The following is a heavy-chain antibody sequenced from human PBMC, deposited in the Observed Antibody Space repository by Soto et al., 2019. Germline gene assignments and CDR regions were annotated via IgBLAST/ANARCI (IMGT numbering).Heavy chain of an antibody. D-gene: IGHD5-12*01. CDR1: GGSISSYY. Sequence: PSETLSLTCTVSGGSISSYYWSWIRQPPGKGLEWIGYIYYSGSTNYNPSLKSRVTISVDKSKNQFSLKLSSVTAADTAVYYCARFWVVAANFDYWGQGTLVTVSS. CDR3: ARFWVVAANFDY. CDR2: IYYSGST. V-gene: IGHV4-59*12. J-gene: IGHJ4*02.